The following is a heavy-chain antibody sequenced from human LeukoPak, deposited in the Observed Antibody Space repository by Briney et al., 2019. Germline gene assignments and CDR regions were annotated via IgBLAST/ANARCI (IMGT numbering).Heavy chain of an antibody. J-gene: IGHJ4*02. CDR2: IYSGGTT. D-gene: IGHD6-13*01. CDR3: AKFEAAAEDY. CDR1: GFTVSSNY. V-gene: IGHV3-53*01. Sequence: GGSLRLSCAAPGFTVSSNYMSWVRQAPGKGLEWVSVIYSGGTTYYADSVKGRFTISRDNSQNTLYLQMNSLRAEDTAVYYCAKFEAAAEDYWGQGTLVTVSS.